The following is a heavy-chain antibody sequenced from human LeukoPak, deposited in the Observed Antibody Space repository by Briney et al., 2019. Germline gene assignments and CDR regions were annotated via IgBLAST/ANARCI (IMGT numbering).Heavy chain of an antibody. CDR2: INHSGST. CDR1: GGSFSGYY. D-gene: IGHD3-10*01. V-gene: IGHV4-34*01. CDR3: ARELAMVRGANACDY. J-gene: IGHJ4*02. Sequence: SETLSLTCAVYGGSFSGYYWSWIRQPPGKGLEWIGEINHSGSTNYNPSLKSRVTISVDTSKNQFSLKLSSVTAADTAVYYCARELAMVRGANACDYWGQGTLVTVSS.